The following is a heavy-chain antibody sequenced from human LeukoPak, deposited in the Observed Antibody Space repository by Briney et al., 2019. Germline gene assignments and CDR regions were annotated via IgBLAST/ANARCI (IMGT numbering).Heavy chain of an antibody. Sequence: ASVKVSCKASGYTFTGYYMHWVRQAPGQGLEWMGWINPSSGGTNYAQKFQGRVTMTRDTSISTAYMELSRLRSDDTAVYYCARTGTSSGSYYNFDYWGQGTLVTVSS. CDR1: GYTFTGYY. D-gene: IGHD1-26*01. CDR3: ARTGTSSGSYYNFDY. CDR2: INPSSGGT. J-gene: IGHJ4*02. V-gene: IGHV1-2*02.